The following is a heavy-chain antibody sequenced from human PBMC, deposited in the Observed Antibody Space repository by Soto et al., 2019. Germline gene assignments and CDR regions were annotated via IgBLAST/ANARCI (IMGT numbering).Heavy chain of an antibody. CDR2: INWNGRST. J-gene: IGHJ4*02. Sequence: GGSLRLSCAASGFTFDDYAMSWVRQAPGKGLEWVAGINWNGRSTTYADSLKGRFTISRDNAKNSLHLQINNLRAEDTALYFCARCSSTSCYIMASFDYWGQGTLVTVSS. CDR3: ARCSSTSCYIMASFDY. D-gene: IGHD2-2*02. V-gene: IGHV3-20*04. CDR1: GFTFDDYA.